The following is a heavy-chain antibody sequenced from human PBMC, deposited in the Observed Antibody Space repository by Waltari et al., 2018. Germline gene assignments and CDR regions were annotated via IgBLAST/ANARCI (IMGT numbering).Heavy chain of an antibody. CDR1: VSRFPSYL. D-gene: IGHD3-22*01. CDR2: IYPGDSGT. CDR3: ATQDSSGYYSDAFDI. Sequence: EVQLVRSGAEVNEPGESLKISCKGYVSRFPSYLTGWVRTVPGKGLEWMGIIYPGDSGTRYSPSFQGQVTISADKSISTAYLQWSSLKASDTAMYYCATQDSSGYYSDAFDIWGQGTMVTVSS. J-gene: IGHJ3*02. V-gene: IGHV5-51*01.